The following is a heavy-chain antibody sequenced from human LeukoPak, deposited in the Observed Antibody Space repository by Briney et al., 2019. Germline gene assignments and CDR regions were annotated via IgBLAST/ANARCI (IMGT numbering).Heavy chain of an antibody. D-gene: IGHD1-26*01. CDR2: INPSGGST. CDR3: ARAMRGSYSRSYGMDV. CDR1: GYTSTSYY. J-gene: IGHJ6*02. V-gene: IGHV1-46*01. Sequence: ASVKVSCKASGYTSTSYYMHWVRQAPGQGLEWMGIINPSGGSTSYAQKFQGRVTMTRDTSTSTVYMELSSLRSEDTAVYYCARAMRGSYSRSYGMDVWGQGTTVTVSS.